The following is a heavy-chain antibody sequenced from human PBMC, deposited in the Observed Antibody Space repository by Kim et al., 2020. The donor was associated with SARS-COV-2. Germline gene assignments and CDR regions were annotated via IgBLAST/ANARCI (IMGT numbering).Heavy chain of an antibody. CDR3: AKDSSIRYSSSWAGYYGMDV. CDR1: GFTFSSYG. V-gene: IGHV3-33*06. D-gene: IGHD6-13*01. Sequence: GGSLRLSCAASGFTFSSYGMHWVRQAPGKGLEWVAVIWYDGSNKYYADSVKGRFTISRDNSKNTLYLQMNSLRAEDTAVYYCAKDSSIRYSSSWAGYYGMDVWGQGTTVTVSS. J-gene: IGHJ6*02. CDR2: IWYDGSNK.